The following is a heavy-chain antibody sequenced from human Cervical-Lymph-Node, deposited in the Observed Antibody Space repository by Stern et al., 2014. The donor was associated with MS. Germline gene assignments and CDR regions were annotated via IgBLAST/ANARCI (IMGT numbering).Heavy chain of an antibody. CDR2: IYYSGST. J-gene: IGHJ6*02. V-gene: IGHV4-59*01. D-gene: IGHD6-19*01. CDR1: GGSISSYY. CDR3: ARVGPSSGWTYYYYGMDV. Sequence: VQLVQSGPGLVKPSETLSLTCTVSGGSISSYYWSWIRQPPGKGLEWIGYIYYSGSTNYNPSLKSRVTISVDTSKNQFSLKLSSVTAADTAVYYCARVGPSSGWTYYYYGMDVWGQGTTVTVSS.